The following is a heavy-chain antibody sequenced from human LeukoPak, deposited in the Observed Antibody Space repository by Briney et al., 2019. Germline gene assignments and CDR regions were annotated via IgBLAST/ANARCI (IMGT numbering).Heavy chain of an antibody. D-gene: IGHD3-22*01. J-gene: IGHJ4*02. CDR2: ISYDGSNK. CDR3: ARDIPYTMIADY. V-gene: IGHV3-30-3*01. CDR1: VFTFSSYA. Sequence: GRSLRLSCAASVFTFSSYAMHWVRQAPGKGLEWVAVISYDGSNKYYADSVKGRFTISRDNSKNTLYLQMNSLRAEDTAVYYCARDIPYTMIADYWGQGTLVTVSS.